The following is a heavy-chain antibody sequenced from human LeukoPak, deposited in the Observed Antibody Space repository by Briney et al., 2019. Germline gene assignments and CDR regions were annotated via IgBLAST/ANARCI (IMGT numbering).Heavy chain of an antibody. Sequence: GESLKISCKGSGYSFTSYWIGWVRQMPGKGLEWMGLIYPGDSDTRYSPSFQGQVTISADKSISTAYLQWSSLKASDTAMYYCARPVGNGDYDPYYFDYWGQGTLVTVSS. V-gene: IGHV5-51*01. D-gene: IGHD4-17*01. CDR2: IYPGDSDT. CDR1: GYSFTSYW. CDR3: ARPVGNGDYDPYYFDY. J-gene: IGHJ4*02.